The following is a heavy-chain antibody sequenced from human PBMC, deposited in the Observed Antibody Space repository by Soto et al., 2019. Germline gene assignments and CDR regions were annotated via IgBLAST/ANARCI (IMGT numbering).Heavy chain of an antibody. CDR1: GGSISSGNSYS. J-gene: IGHJ5*02. D-gene: IGHD3-16*01. CDR2: ISHTGST. CDR3: ARAVAPYLGTWFDP. Sequence: QLQLQESGSGLVKPSQTLSLTCAVSGGSISSGNSYSWSWIRQPPGKGLEWIGSISHTGSTSYNPSLKGRVTMSVDTSKNQFSLKLSSVTAADMAVYYCARAVAPYLGTWFDPWGQGTLVIVSS. V-gene: IGHV4-30-2*01.